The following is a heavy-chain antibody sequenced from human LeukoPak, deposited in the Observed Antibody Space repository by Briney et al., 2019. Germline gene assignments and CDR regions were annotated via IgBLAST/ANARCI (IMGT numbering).Heavy chain of an antibody. J-gene: IGHJ4*02. CDR2: ISDDGSNT. V-gene: IGHV3-74*01. CDR3: ARDDGHYSGNSFLDY. Sequence: PGGSLRLSCAASGFTFSYYWMHWVRQAPGKGLVWVPRISDDGSNTNYADFVKGRFTISRDNAKNTLYLQMHSLRAEDTAVYYCARDDGHYSGNSFLDYWGQGALVTVSS. CDR1: GFTFSYYW. D-gene: IGHD6-13*01.